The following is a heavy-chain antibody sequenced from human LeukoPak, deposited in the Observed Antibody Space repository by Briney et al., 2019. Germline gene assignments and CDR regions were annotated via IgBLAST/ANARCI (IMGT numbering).Heavy chain of an antibody. V-gene: IGHV1-2*02. CDR2: INPNSGGT. Sequence: ASVKVSCKASGYTFTGYYMHWVRQAPGQGLEWMGWINPNSGGTNYAQKFQGRVTMTRDTSIGTAYMELSRLRSDDTAVYYCAREAVAGDWNYYYMDVWGKGTTVTVSS. D-gene: IGHD2-15*01. CDR3: AREAVAGDWNYYYMDV. J-gene: IGHJ6*03. CDR1: GYTFTGYY.